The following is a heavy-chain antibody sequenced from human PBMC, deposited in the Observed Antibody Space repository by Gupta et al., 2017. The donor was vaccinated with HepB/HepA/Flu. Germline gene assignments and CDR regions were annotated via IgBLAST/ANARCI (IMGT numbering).Heavy chain of an antibody. J-gene: IGHJ4*02. Sequence: EVQLVESGGGLVQPGGSLRLSCAASGFTFSSYEMNWVRQAPGKGLEWVSYISSSGSTIYYADSVKGRFTISRDNAKNSLYLQMNSLRAEDTAVYYCARDGDSSGYYHAIDYWGQGTLVTVSS. CDR1: GFTFSSYE. V-gene: IGHV3-48*03. CDR3: ARDGDSSGYYHAIDY. D-gene: IGHD3-22*01. CDR2: ISSSGSTI.